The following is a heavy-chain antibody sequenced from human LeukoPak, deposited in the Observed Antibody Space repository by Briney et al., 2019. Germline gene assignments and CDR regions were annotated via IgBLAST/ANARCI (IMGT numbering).Heavy chain of an antibody. D-gene: IGHD3-10*01. CDR3: ARAYGSGSTFHPDY. CDR1: GFTFSSYA. J-gene: IGHJ4*02. Sequence: GGSLRLSCAASGFTFSSYAMHWVRQAPGKGLEWVALISYDGSNKYSADSVKGRFTISRDSSKNTLHLQMNSLRAEDTAVYYCARAYGSGSTFHPDYWGQGTLVTVSS. CDR2: ISYDGSNK. V-gene: IGHV3-30-3*01.